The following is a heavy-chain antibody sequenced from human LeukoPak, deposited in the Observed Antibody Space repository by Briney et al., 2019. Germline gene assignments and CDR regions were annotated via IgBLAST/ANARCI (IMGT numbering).Heavy chain of an antibody. V-gene: IGHV3-23*01. J-gene: IGHJ5*02. Sequence: GGSLRLSCAASGFTFSSYAMSWVRQAPGKGLEWVSAISGSGGSTYYADSVKGRFIISRDNSKNTLYLQMNSLRAEDTAVYYCAKDYSSSSLSRWFDPWGQGTLVTVSS. D-gene: IGHD6-6*01. CDR2: ISGSGGST. CDR1: GFTFSSYA. CDR3: AKDYSSSSLSRWFDP.